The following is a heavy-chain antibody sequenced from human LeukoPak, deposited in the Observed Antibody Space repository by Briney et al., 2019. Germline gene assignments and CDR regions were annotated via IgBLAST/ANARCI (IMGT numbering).Heavy chain of an antibody. CDR2: IYHSGST. D-gene: IGHD6-19*01. CDR3: ARSNRAGYSSGWYSGFDY. V-gene: IGHV4-4*02. CDR1: GGSISSSNW. Sequence: SETLSLTCAVSGGSISSSNWWSWVRQPPGKGLEWIGEIYHSGSTNYNPSLKSRVTISVDKSKNQFSLKLSSVTAADTAVYYCARSNRAGYSSGWYSGFDYWGQGTLVTVSS. J-gene: IGHJ4*02.